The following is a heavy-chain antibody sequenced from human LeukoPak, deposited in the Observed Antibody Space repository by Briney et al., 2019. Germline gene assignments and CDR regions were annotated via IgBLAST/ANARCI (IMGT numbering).Heavy chain of an antibody. Sequence: PGGSLRLSCAASGFTFSSYTMNWVRQAPGKGLEWVSIISSGSSYIHYADSVKGRFTISRDNAKNSLYLQMNSLRAEDTAVYYCVTRVDPWGQGTLVTVSS. D-gene: IGHD7-27*01. CDR2: ISSGSSYI. J-gene: IGHJ5*02. V-gene: IGHV3-21*01. CDR3: VTRVDP. CDR1: GFTFSSYT.